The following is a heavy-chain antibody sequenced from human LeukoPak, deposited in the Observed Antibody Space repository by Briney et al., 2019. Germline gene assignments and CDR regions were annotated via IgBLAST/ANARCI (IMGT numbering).Heavy chain of an antibody. CDR1: GGSFSDYY. CDR3: ARIYTAMGYGYLDY. CDR2: INHSGCT. J-gene: IGHJ4*02. V-gene: IGHV4-34*01. D-gene: IGHD5-18*01. Sequence: SETLSLTCAVYGGSFSDYYWSWIRQPPGKGLEWIGEINHSGCTNYNPSLKSRVTISVDTSKNQFSLKLSSVTAADTAVYYCARIYTAMGYGYLDYWGQGNMVTVSS.